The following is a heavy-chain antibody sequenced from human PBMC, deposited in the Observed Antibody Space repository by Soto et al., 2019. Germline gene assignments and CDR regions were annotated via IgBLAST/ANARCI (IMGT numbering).Heavy chain of an antibody. J-gene: IGHJ6*02. V-gene: IGHV5-51*01. CDR3: ARHGIVTGINDYGMDV. CDR1: RYTFTSYW. CDR2: IYPGDSDT. D-gene: IGHD3-9*01. Sequence: PGESLKISCNGSRYTFTSYWICWVRQMPWKGLEWMGIIYPGDSDTRYSPSFQGQVTISADKSISTAYLQWSSLKASDTAMYYCARHGIVTGINDYGMDVWGQGTTVTVSS.